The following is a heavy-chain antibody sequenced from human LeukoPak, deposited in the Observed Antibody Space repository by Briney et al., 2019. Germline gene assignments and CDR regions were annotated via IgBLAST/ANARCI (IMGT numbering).Heavy chain of an antibody. Sequence: GGSLRLSCAASGFTFSSYAMSWVRQAPGKGLEWVSGISGSGDSTHYADSVRGRFTVSRDNSKNTLYLQMNSLRAEDTALYYCAKIMRYYYYGMDVWGQGTTVTVSS. CDR2: ISGSGDST. D-gene: IGHD2-8*01. CDR3: AKIMRYYYYGMDV. CDR1: GFTFSSYA. J-gene: IGHJ6*02. V-gene: IGHV3-23*01.